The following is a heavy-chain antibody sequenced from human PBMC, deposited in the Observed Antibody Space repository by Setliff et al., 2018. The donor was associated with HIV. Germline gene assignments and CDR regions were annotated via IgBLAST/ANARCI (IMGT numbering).Heavy chain of an antibody. J-gene: IGHJ4*01. CDR1: GYTFTSYY. CDR3: ARGRGPSRFDY. Sequence: RASVKVSCKASGYTFTSYYMHWVRQAPGQGLEWMGIINPSGGSTNYAQKLQGRVTMTTETSTSTAYMELRSLRSEDTAIYYCARGRGPSRFDYWGQGTLVTVSS. CDR2: INPSGGST. V-gene: IGHV1-46*01.